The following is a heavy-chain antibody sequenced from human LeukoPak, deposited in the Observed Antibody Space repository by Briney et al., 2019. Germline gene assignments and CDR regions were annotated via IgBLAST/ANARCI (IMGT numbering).Heavy chain of an antibody. V-gene: IGHV3-23*01. Sequence: GGPLRLSCAASGFTFSSYAMSWVRQAPGKVLEWVSTISGSGGSTYYADSVKGRFTISRDNSKNSLYLQMSSLRAEDTALYYCANVVGATTRGYFDYWGQGTLVTVSS. CDR3: ANVVGATTRGYFDY. CDR1: GFTFSSYA. CDR2: ISGSGGST. J-gene: IGHJ4*02. D-gene: IGHD1-26*01.